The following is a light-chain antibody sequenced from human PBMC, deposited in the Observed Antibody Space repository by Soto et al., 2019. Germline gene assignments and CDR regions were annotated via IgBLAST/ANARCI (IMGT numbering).Light chain of an antibody. CDR3: HQVGELPRK. V-gene: IGKV3-20*01. CDR2: ATS. J-gene: IGKJ1*01. CDR1: QTVNSDY. Sequence: VLTKSLCNLSTSPVIIATHSFRGSQTVNSDYLAWFQQRPGQAPRLLIFATSRRATDIPDRFSGSGSGTDFTLAIRRLEPEDFAVYCCHQVGELPRKFGQGTKVDI.